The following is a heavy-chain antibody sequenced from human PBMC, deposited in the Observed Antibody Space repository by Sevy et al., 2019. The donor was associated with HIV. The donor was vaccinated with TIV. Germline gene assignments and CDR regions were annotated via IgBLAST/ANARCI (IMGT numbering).Heavy chain of an antibody. CDR2: ISAYNGNT. CDR3: ARDCSGGSCATSFDY. CDR1: GYTFTSYG. V-gene: IGHV1-18*01. D-gene: IGHD2-15*01. Sequence: ASMKVSCKASGYTFTSYGISWVRQAPGQGLEWMGWISAYNGNTNYAQKLQGRVTMTTDTSTSTAYMELRSLRSDDTAVYYCARDCSGGSCATSFDYWGQGTLVTVSS. J-gene: IGHJ4*02.